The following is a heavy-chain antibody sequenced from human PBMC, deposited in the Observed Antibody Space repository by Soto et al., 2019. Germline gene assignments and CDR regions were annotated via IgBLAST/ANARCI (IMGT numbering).Heavy chain of an antibody. CDR3: AKDVGRITMVRGVITYYYYGTDV. CDR2: ISYDGSNK. V-gene: IGHV3-30-3*01. D-gene: IGHD3-10*01. CDR1: GFTFSSYA. Sequence: GGSLRLSCAASGFTFSSYAMHWVRQAPGKGLEWVAVISYDGSNKYYADSVKGRFTISRDNSKNTLYLQMNSLRAEDTAVYYCAKDVGRITMVRGVITYYYYGTDVWGQGTTVTV. J-gene: IGHJ6*02.